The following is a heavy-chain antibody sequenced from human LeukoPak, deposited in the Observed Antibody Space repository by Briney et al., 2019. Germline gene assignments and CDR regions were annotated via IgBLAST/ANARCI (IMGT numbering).Heavy chain of an antibody. D-gene: IGHD6-19*01. CDR1: GCTFTNYG. CDR3: ARGVAGTEGLFEY. Sequence: ASVKVSCKASGCTFTNYGITWVRQAPGQGLEWMGWFSAYNGNTNYAQKLQDRVTMTTDTSTNTAYMELRSLRSDDTAVYFCARGVAGTEGLFEYWGQGTLVTVSS. J-gene: IGHJ4*02. V-gene: IGHV1-18*01. CDR2: FSAYNGNT.